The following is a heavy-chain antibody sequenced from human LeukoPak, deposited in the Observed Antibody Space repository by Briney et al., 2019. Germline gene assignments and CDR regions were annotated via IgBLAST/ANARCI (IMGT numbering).Heavy chain of an antibody. CDR1: GFTFSSYS. CDR3: ARAIYHGPWYDDYVWGSYRYTSDY. V-gene: IGHV3-21*01. Sequence: GGSLRLSCAASGFTFSSYSMNWVRQAPGKGLEWVSSTSSSSSYIYYADSVKGRFTISRDNAKNSLYLQMNSLRAEDTAVYYCARAIYHGPWYDDYVWGSYRYTSDYWGQGTLVTVSS. J-gene: IGHJ4*02. CDR2: TSSSSSYI. D-gene: IGHD3-16*02.